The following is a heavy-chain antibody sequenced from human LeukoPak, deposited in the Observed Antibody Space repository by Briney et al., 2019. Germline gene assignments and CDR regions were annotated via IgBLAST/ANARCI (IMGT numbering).Heavy chain of an antibody. CDR3: ARTPPYYGMDV. CDR1: GGSFSDYY. V-gene: IGHV4-34*01. CDR2: INHSGST. Sequence: SETLSLTCAVYGGSFSDYYWSWIRQPPGKGLEWIGEINHSGSTNYNPSLKSRVTISVGTSKNQFSLKLSSVTAADTAVYYCARTPPYYGMDVWGQGTTVTVSS. J-gene: IGHJ6*02.